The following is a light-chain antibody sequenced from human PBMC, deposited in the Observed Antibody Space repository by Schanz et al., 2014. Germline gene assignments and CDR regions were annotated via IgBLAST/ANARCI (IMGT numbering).Light chain of an antibody. CDR2: DNN. J-gene: IGLJ3*02. Sequence: QSVLTQPPSVSGTPGQKVTISCSGSSSNIGNNYVSWYQQLPGAAPKLLIYDNNKRPSGFPDRFSGSKSGTSATLGITGLQAEDEADYYCQSYDSSLWVFGGGTKLTVL. CDR3: QSYDSSLWV. CDR1: SSNIGNNY. V-gene: IGLV1-51*01.